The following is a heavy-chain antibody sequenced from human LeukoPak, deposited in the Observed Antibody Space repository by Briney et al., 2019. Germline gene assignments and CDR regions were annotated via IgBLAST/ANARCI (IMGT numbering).Heavy chain of an antibody. J-gene: IGHJ6*03. Sequence: PSETLSLTCTVSGGSISSSSYYWGWIRQPPGKGLEWIGSIYYSGSTYYNLPLKSRVTISVDTSKNQLSLKLSSVTAADTAVYYCATTYDILTGYYGPMYYYYYMDVWGKGTTVTVSS. V-gene: IGHV4-39*01. CDR1: GGSISSSSYY. CDR3: ATTYDILTGYYGPMYYYYYMDV. D-gene: IGHD3-9*01. CDR2: IYYSGST.